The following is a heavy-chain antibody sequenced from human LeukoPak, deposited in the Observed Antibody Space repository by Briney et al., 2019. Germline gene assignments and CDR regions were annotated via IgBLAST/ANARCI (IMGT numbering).Heavy chain of an antibody. CDR1: GFTFSNYW. D-gene: IGHD2-21*01. Sequence: GGALRLSCAASGFTFSNYWMGWVRPTPGKGLEWVAIIKQDGSEHYYVDSVKGRFTISRDNAKNSLYLRMNSLRAEDTAVYYCVRDYSHIVDYWGQGTLATVSS. CDR3: VRDYSHIVDY. CDR2: IKQDGSEH. J-gene: IGHJ4*02. V-gene: IGHV3-7*01.